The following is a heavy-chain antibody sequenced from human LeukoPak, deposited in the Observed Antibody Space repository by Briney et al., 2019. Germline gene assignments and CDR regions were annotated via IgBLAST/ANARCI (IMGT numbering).Heavy chain of an antibody. CDR2: ILNDGSQE. D-gene: IGHD3-16*01. V-gene: IGHV3-33*01. CDR1: GFTFSSYG. Sequence: PGGSLRLSCAASGFTFSSYGMHWVRQAPGKGLEWVAVILNDGSQEKYADSMKGRFTISRDNSKNTLFLQMNSLRAEDTAVYYCARDDALGDNALDIWGQGTMVTVSS. CDR3: ARDDALGDNALDI. J-gene: IGHJ3*02.